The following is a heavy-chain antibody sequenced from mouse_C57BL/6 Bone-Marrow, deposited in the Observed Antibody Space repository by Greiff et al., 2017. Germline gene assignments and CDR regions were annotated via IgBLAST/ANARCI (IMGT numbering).Heavy chain of an antibody. V-gene: IGHV2-9-1*01. CDR1: VFSLTSYA. CDR3: ARNLGRLLPYAMDY. Sequence: QVQLKQSGPGLVAPSQSLSITCTVSVFSLTSYAISWVRQPPGKGLEWLGVIWTGGGTNYNSALKSRLSISKDNSKSQVFLKMNSLQTDDTARYYCARNLGRLLPYAMDYWGQGTSVTVSS. D-gene: IGHD2-3*01. J-gene: IGHJ4*01. CDR2: IWTGGGT.